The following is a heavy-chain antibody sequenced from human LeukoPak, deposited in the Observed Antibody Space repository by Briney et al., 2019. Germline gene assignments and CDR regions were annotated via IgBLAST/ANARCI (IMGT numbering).Heavy chain of an antibody. CDR1: GFTFSSYS. Sequence: GGSLRLSCAASGFTFSSYSMNWVRQAPGKGLEWVPYISSSSSTIYYADSVKGRFTISRDNAKNSLYLQMNSLRDEDTAAYYCARDFLHYYDSSGYYGYWGQGTLVTVSS. CDR3: ARDFLHYYDSSGYYGY. J-gene: IGHJ4*02. D-gene: IGHD3-22*01. V-gene: IGHV3-48*02. CDR2: ISSSSSTI.